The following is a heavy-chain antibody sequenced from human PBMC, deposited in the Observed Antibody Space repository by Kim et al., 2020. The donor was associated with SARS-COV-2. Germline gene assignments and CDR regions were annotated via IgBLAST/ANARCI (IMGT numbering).Heavy chain of an antibody. D-gene: IGHD1-26*01. Sequence: ANYAQKCQGRVTITADESTSTAYMERSSLRSEDTAVYYCAGLELLRGFDYWGQGTLVTVSS. V-gene: IGHV1-69*01. J-gene: IGHJ4*02. CDR2: A. CDR3: AGLELLRGFDY.